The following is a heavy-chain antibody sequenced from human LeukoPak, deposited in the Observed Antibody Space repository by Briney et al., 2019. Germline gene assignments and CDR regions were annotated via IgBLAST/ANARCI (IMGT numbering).Heavy chain of an antibody. V-gene: IGHV4-59*01. CDR3: ARVISGSYYLFDY. Sequence: PSETLSLTCTVSGGSISSYYWSWIRQPPGKGLEWIGYIYYSGSTNYSPSLKSRVTISVDTSKNQFSLKLSSVTAADTAVYYCARVISGSYYLFDYWGQGTLVTVSS. CDR1: GGSISSYY. D-gene: IGHD1-26*01. J-gene: IGHJ4*02. CDR2: IYYSGST.